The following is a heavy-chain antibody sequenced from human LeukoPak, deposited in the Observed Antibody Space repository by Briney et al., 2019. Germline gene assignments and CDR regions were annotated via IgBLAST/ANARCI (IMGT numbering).Heavy chain of an antibody. CDR2: INWNGGST. Sequence: GGSLRLSCAASGFTFSSYGMSWVRQAPGKGLEWVSGINWNGGSTGYADSVKGRFTISRDNAKNSLYLQMNSLRAEDTALYYCARGSGWGDAFDIWGQGTMVTVSS. D-gene: IGHD6-19*01. CDR1: GFTFSSYG. CDR3: ARGSGWGDAFDI. V-gene: IGHV3-20*04. J-gene: IGHJ3*02.